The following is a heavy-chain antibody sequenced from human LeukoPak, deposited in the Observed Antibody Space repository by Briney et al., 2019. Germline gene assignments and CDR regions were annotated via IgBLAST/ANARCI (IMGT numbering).Heavy chain of an antibody. V-gene: IGHV3-43D*04. CDR1: GFTLSTYG. CDR2: RWDGGST. Sequence: GGSLRLSCAASGFTLSTYGMHWVRQAPGKGLEWVSLRWDGGSTYYADSVKGRFTISRDNAKNSLYLQMNSLRAEDTALYYCARGLTELLFDYWGQGTLVTVSS. J-gene: IGHJ4*02. CDR3: ARGLTELLFDY. D-gene: IGHD2-15*01.